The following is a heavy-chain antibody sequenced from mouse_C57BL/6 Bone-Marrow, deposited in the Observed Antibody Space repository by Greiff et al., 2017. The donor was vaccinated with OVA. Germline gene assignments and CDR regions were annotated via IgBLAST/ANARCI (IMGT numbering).Heavy chain of an antibody. CDR3: ARSPYYDLDY. Sequence: VQLQQSGAELMKPGASVKLSCKATGYTFNGYWIEWVKQRPGHGLEWIGEILPGSGSTNYNEKFQGKATFTAYTSSNTAYMQLSSLTTEDSAIYSCARSPYYDLDYWGQGTTLTVSS. J-gene: IGHJ2*01. CDR1: GYTFNGYW. D-gene: IGHD2-10*01. CDR2: ILPGSGST. V-gene: IGHV1-9*01.